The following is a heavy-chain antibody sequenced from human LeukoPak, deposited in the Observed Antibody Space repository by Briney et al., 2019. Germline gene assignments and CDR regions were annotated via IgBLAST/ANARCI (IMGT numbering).Heavy chain of an antibody. J-gene: IGHJ4*02. D-gene: IGHD3-22*01. Sequence: PSETLSLTCAVSGGSISSYYWSWIRQPPGKGLEWIGYIYYSGSTNYNPSLKSRVTISVDTSKNQFSLKLSSVTAADTAVYYCARNGDYYDSSGDRLDSSNFDYWGQGTLVTVSS. CDR2: IYYSGST. CDR3: ARNGDYYDSSGDRLDSSNFDY. V-gene: IGHV4-59*01. CDR1: GGSISSYY.